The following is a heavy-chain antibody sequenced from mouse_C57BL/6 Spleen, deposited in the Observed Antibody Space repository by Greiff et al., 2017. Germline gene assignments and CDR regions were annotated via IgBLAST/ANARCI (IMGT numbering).Heavy chain of an antibody. D-gene: IGHD1-1*01. CDR2: IYPGSGST. CDR3: ARSVTVVDAMEY. J-gene: IGHJ4*01. V-gene: IGHV1-55*01. Sequence: VQLQQPGAELVKPGASVKMSCKASGYTFTSYWITWVKQRPGQGLEWIGDIYPGSGSTNYNEKFKSKATLTVDTSSSTAYMQLSSLTSEDSAVYYCARSVTVVDAMEYWGQGTSVTVSS. CDR1: GYTFTSYW.